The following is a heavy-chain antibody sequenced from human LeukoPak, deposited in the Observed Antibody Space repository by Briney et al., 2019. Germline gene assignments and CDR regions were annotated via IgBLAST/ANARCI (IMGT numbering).Heavy chain of an antibody. CDR3: ARDNPPYCNGGSCYSY. CDR2: IIPILGVA. Sequence: ASVKVSCKASGYTFSNFGISWVRQAPGQGLEWMGRIIPILGVANYAQNFQGRVTVTADESTGTAYMELSSLRSDDTAIYYCARDNPPYCNGGSCYSYWGQGTLVTVSS. J-gene: IGHJ4*02. D-gene: IGHD2-15*01. CDR1: GYTFSNFG. V-gene: IGHV1-69*04.